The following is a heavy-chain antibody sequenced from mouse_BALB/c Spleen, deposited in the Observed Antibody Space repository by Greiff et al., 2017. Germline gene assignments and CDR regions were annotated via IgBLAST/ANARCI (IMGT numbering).Heavy chain of an antibody. Sequence: EVQLKESGAELVKPGASVKLSCTASGFNIKDTYMHWVKQRPEQGLEWIGRIDPANGNTKYDPKFQGKATITADTSSNTAYLQLSSLTSEDTAVYYCARSGVYYGSSWYFDVWGAGTTVTVSS. CDR3: ARSGVYYGSSWYFDV. J-gene: IGHJ1*01. CDR2: IDPANGNT. V-gene: IGHV14-3*02. D-gene: IGHD1-1*01. CDR1: GFNIKDTY.